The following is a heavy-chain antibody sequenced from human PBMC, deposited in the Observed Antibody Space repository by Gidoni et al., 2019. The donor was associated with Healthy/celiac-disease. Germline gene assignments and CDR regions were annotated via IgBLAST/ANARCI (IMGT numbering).Heavy chain of an antibody. CDR2: IYYSGST. CDR1: GGSISSSSYY. J-gene: IGHJ4*02. V-gene: IGHV4-39*01. CDR3: ARLLPSYSSSPGPTIDY. D-gene: IGHD6-13*01. Sequence: QLQLQESGPGLVQPSETLSLTCTVSGGSISSSSYYWGWIRQPPGKGLEWIGSIYYSGSTYYNPSLKSRVTISVDTAKNQFSLKLSSVTAADTAVYYCARLLPSYSSSPGPTIDYWGQGTLVTVSS.